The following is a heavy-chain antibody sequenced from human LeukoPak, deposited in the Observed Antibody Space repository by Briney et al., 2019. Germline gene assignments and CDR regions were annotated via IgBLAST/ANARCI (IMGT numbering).Heavy chain of an antibody. CDR1: GFTFSSYS. CDR3: AELGITMIGGV. CDR2: MSSSSSTI. V-gene: IGHV3-48*04. Sequence: PGGSLRLSCAASGFTFSSYSMNWVRQAPGKGLEWVSYMSSSSSTIYYADSVKGRFTISRGNAKNSLYLQMNSLRAEDTAVYYCAELGITMIGGVWGKGTTVTISS. D-gene: IGHD3-10*02. J-gene: IGHJ6*04.